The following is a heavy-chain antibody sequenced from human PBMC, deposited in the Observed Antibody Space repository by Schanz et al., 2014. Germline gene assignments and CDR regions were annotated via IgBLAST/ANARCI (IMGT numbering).Heavy chain of an antibody. J-gene: IGHJ4*02. D-gene: IGHD3-10*01. CDR2: ISDSGTYT. Sequence: EVQLVQSGGGLVQPGGSLRLSCAASGFTFSGYSMNWVRQAPGKGLEWLSYISDSGTYTNYADSVKGRFTISRDNSKNTVHLQMNSLRAEDTAVYYCAKYRGYYRVSGSYRELEYWGQGTLVTVSS. CDR3: AKYRGYYRVSGSYRELEY. CDR1: GFTFSGYS. V-gene: IGHV3-48*01.